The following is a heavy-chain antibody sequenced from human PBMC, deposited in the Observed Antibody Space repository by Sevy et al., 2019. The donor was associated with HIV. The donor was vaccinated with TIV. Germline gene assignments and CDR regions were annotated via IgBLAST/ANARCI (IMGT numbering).Heavy chain of an antibody. CDR2: IIPIFGTA. Sequence: ASVKVSCKASGGTFSSYAISWVRQAPGQGLEWMGGIIPIFGTANYAQKFQGTVTITADESTSTAYMELSSLRSEDTAVYYCARPHIVGADDYYYYGMDVWGQGTTVTVSS. CDR3: ARPHIVGADDYYYYGMDV. V-gene: IGHV1-69*13. J-gene: IGHJ6*02. D-gene: IGHD1-26*01. CDR1: GGTFSSYA.